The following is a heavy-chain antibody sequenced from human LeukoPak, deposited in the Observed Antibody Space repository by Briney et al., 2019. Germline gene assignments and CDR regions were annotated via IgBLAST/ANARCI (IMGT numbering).Heavy chain of an antibody. V-gene: IGHV3-33*01. CDR2: IWYDGSNK. CDR3: ARDGGARGGSFDY. Sequence: GGSLRLSCAASGFTFSSYGMHWVRQAPGKGLEWVAVIWYDGSNKYYADSVKGRFTISRDNSKNTLYLQMNSLRAEDTAVYYCARDGGARGGSFDYWGQGTLVTLSS. CDR1: GFTFSSYG. J-gene: IGHJ4*02. D-gene: IGHD2-21*01.